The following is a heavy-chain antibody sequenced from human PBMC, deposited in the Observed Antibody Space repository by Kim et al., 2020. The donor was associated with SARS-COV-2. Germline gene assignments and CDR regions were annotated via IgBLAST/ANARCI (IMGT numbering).Heavy chain of an antibody. CDR1: GYSFTSYW. CDR3: ARQRYSSGWYLYFQH. CDR2: IYPGDSDT. Sequence: GESLKISCKGSGYSFTSYWIGWVRQMPGKGLEWMGIIYPGDSDTRYSPSFQGQVTISADKSISTAYLQWSSLKASDTAMYYCARQRYSSGWYLYFQHWGQSTLGTVSS. J-gene: IGHJ1*01. D-gene: IGHD6-19*01. V-gene: IGHV5-51*01.